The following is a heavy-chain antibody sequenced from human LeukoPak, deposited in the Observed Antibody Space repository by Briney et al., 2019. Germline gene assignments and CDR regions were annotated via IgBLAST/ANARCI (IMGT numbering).Heavy chain of an antibody. D-gene: IGHD6-19*01. V-gene: IGHV4-4*07. CDR2: ISSSGST. CDR3: ARDDRLYTSGWFDS. CDR1: GGSISSYY. Sequence: SETLSLTCTVSGGSISSYYWSWIRQPAGKGLEWIGLISSSGSTNYNPSLKSRDTMSVDTSKNEFSLKLTSVTAADTAVYYCARDDRLYTSGWFDSWGQGTLVTVSS. J-gene: IGHJ5*01.